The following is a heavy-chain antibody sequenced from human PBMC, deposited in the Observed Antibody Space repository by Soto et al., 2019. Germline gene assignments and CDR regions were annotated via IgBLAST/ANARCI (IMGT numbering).Heavy chain of an antibody. V-gene: IGHV4-4*02. CDR1: TCTINW. D-gene: IGHD4-17*01. Sequence: TCTINWWSWVRQPPGMGLEWIGDIYHDGSTNYNPSLKSRITISLDKSKNQFSLKLSSVTAADTAMYYCARARLRAVYAFDFWGQGTMVTVS. CDR3: ARARLRAVYAFDF. J-gene: IGHJ3*01. CDR2: IYHDGST.